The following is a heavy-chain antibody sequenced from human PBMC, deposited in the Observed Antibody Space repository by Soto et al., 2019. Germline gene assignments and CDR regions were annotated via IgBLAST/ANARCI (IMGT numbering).Heavy chain of an antibody. V-gene: IGHV1-3*01. CDR1: GYTFTSYA. Sequence: GASVKVSCKASGYTFTSYAMHWVRQAPGQRLEWMGWINAGNGNTKYSQKFQGRVTITRDTSASTAYMELSSLRSEDTAVYYCARERRITGTKSNWFDPWGQGTLVTVSS. CDR2: INAGNGNT. CDR3: ARERRITGTKSNWFDP. J-gene: IGHJ5*02. D-gene: IGHD1-20*01.